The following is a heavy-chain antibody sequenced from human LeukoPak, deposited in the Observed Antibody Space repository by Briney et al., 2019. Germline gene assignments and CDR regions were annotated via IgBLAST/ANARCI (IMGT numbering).Heavy chain of an antibody. CDR3: AKALIGYCSGGSCLDLDY. CDR1: GFTFSSYG. D-gene: IGHD2-15*01. J-gene: IGHJ4*02. CDR2: ISYDGSNK. V-gene: IGHV3-30*18. Sequence: QPGGSLRLSCAASGFTFSSYGMHWVRQAPGKGLEWVAVISYDGSNKYYADSVKGRFTISRDNSKNTLYLQMNSLRAEDTAVYYRAKALIGYCSGGSCLDLDYWGQGTLVTVSS.